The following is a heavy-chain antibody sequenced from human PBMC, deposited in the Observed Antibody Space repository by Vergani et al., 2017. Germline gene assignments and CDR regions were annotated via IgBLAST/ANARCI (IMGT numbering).Heavy chain of an antibody. CDR1: GGSVSSGSYY. V-gene: IGHV4-61*01. CDR3: ARGNPYYDILTGYYGSAGYMDV. J-gene: IGHJ6*03. CDR2: IYYSGST. Sequence: QVQLQESGPGLVKPSETLSLTCTVSGGSVSSGSYYWSWIRQPAGKGLEWIGYIYYSGSTNYNPSLKSRVTISVDTSKNQVSLKLSSVTAADTAVYYCARGNPYYDILTGYYGSAGYMDVWGKGTTVTVSS. D-gene: IGHD3-9*01.